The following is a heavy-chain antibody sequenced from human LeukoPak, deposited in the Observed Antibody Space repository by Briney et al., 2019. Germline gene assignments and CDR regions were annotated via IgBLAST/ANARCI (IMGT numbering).Heavy chain of an antibody. Sequence: GGSLRLSCAASGFTFSSYGMHWVRQAPGKGLEWVAVIWYGGSDKYYADSVKGRFTISRDNSKNTLYLQMNSLRAEDTAVYYCATAPSGSGTFLDYWGQGALVTVSS. CDR2: IWYGGSDK. CDR1: GFTFSSYG. V-gene: IGHV3-33*01. J-gene: IGHJ4*02. CDR3: ATAPSGSGTFLDY. D-gene: IGHD3-10*01.